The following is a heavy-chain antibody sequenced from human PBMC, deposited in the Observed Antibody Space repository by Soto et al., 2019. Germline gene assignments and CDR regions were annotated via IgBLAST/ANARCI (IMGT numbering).Heavy chain of an antibody. CDR1: GYSFTSYW. J-gene: IGHJ4*02. D-gene: IGHD2-2*01. V-gene: IGHV5-51*01. Sequence: GESLKISCKGSGYSFTSYWIGWVRQMPGKGLEWMGIIYPGDSDTRYSPSFQGQVTISADKSISTTYLQWSSLKASDTAMYYCARREGCSSSTCSFDYGGQVTLVTVSS. CDR2: IYPGDSDT. CDR3: ARREGCSSSTCSFDY.